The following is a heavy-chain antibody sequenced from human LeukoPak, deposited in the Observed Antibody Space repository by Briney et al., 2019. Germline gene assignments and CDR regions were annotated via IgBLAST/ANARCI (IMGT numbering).Heavy chain of an antibody. CDR3: ARGIAWEPTKH. D-gene: IGHD1-14*01. CDR1: GFTFSSYA. Sequence: GGSLRLSCAASGFTFSSYAMSWVRQAPGKGLEWVSVISASGGRTTYADSVKGRFTISRDNSKNTLYLQMNSLRAEDTAVYYCARGIAWEPTKHWGQGTLVTVSS. V-gene: IGHV3-23*01. CDR2: ISASGGRT. J-gene: IGHJ4*02.